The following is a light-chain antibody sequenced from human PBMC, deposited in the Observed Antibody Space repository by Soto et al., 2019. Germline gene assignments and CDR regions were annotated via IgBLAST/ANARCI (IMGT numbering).Light chain of an antibody. V-gene: IGKV3-20*01. J-gene: IGKJ2*03. CDR1: QSVSSDY. Sequence: ESVFTLSPGTLSLSPGDRVTLSCRASQSVSSDYLAWYQQKPGQAPRLVIYATSRRATGIPDRFSGRGSGTDFTLTISRLEPEDFAMYYCQQYGDYNSPRYSFGQGTRLEI. CDR2: ATS. CDR3: QQYGDYNSPRYS.